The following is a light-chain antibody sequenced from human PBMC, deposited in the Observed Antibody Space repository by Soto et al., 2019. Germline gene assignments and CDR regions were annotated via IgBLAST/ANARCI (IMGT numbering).Light chain of an antibody. V-gene: IGKV1-5*03. CDR3: QQYNSYS. CDR2: KAS. J-gene: IGKJ1*01. CDR1: QSISNW. Sequence: DNQMTQSPSTLSASVGDRVTITCRASQSISNWLAWYQQKPGKAPKLLIYKASSLESGVPSRFSGSGSGTEFTLTISSLQPDDFATYYCQQYNSYSFGQGTKVDIK.